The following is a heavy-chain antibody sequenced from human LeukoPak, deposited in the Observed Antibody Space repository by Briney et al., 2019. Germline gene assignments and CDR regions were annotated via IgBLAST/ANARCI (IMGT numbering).Heavy chain of an antibody. Sequence: SETLSLTCTVSGGSISSSSYYWGWIRQPPGKGLEWIGSIYYSGSTYYNPSLKSRVTISVDTSKNQFSLKLSSVTAADTAVYYCAREGSMTTVPYWGQGTLVTVSS. CDR2: IYYSGST. J-gene: IGHJ4*02. CDR1: GGSISSSSYY. V-gene: IGHV4-39*07. CDR3: AREGSMTTVPY. D-gene: IGHD4-17*01.